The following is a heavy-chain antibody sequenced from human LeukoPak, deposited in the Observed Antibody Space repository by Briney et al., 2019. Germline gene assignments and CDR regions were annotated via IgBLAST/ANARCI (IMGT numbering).Heavy chain of an antibody. J-gene: IGHJ1*01. CDR2: IKSDGST. CDR3: ARAPSEIGGYYPEYFRH. CDR1: GYPFRSCR. Sequence: GGSPRLSCAVSGYPFRSCRMHWVRQAPGKGLVWVSRIKSDGSTRYADSVKGRFTVSRDNAKNTVSLQMNSLRAEDTGVYYCARAPSEIGGYYPEYFRHWGQGTLVIVSS. V-gene: IGHV3-74*01. D-gene: IGHD3-22*01.